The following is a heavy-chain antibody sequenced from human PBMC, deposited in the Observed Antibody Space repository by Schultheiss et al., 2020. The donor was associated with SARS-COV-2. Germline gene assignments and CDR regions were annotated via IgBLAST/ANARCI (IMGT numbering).Heavy chain of an antibody. J-gene: IGHJ3*02. CDR3: ARSASPAYYYDSSGYYVWDAFDI. CDR1: GFTFSSYG. D-gene: IGHD3-22*01. V-gene: IGHV3-33*08. Sequence: GGSLRLSCAASGFTFSSYGMHWVRQAPGKGLEWVTVIWYDGNNKYYADSVKGRFTISRDNSKKTLYLQMYSLRAEDTAVYYCARSASPAYYYDSSGYYVWDAFDIWGQGTMVTVSS. CDR2: IWYDGNNK.